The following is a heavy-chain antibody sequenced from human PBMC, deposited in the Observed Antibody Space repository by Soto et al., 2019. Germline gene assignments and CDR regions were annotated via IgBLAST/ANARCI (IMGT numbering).Heavy chain of an antibody. CDR3: ARDSDYVSFDI. CDR2: IYYSGST. J-gene: IGHJ3*02. V-gene: IGHV4-4*02. CDR1: SGSISSENW. Sequence: SETLSLTCSVSSGSISSENWWSWVRQPPGKGLEWIGEIYYSGSTNYNPSLKSRVTISVDTSKNQFSLKLSSVTAADTAVYYCARDSDYVSFDIWGQGTRVTVSS. D-gene: IGHD6-25*01.